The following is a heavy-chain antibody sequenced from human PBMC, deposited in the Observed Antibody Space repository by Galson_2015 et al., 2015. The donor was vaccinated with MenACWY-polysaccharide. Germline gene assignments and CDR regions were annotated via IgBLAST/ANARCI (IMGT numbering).Heavy chain of an antibody. V-gene: IGHV3-13*01. CDR1: GFTFSSYS. Sequence: SLRLSCAASGFTFSSYSMNWVRQATGEGLEWVSAIGTAGDTYYPGSVKGRFTISRENAKNSLYLQMNSLRAGDTAVYYCARGVVVVPAAIHYGMDVWGQGTTVTVSS. CDR3: ARGVVVVPAAIHYGMDV. D-gene: IGHD2-2*01. CDR2: IGTAGDT. J-gene: IGHJ6*02.